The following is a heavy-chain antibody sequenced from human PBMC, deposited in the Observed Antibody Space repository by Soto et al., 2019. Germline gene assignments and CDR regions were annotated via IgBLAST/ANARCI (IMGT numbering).Heavy chain of an antibody. CDR2: NYYSGST. J-gene: IGHJ3*02. CDR1: GGSISSYY. Sequence: QVQLQESGPGLVKPSETLSLTCTVSGGSISSYYWSWIRQPPGKGLEWIGYNYYSGSTNSNPSPKSFVTISLDTPKTPFPLKLSSGTAAGTAVYYCAGRYGDAFDIWGQGPMVTVSS. V-gene: IGHV4-59*08. CDR3: AGRYGDAFDI. D-gene: IGHD4-17*01.